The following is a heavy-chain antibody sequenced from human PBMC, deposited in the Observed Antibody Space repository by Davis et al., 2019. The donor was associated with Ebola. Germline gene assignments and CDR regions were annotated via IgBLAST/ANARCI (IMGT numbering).Heavy chain of an antibody. CDR3: ARAMVTMVSFAFDI. CDR2: IYHSGTT. D-gene: IGHD3-10*01. CDR1: GASISNTDDYF. V-gene: IGHV4-39*07. Sequence: SETLSLTCTVSGASISNTDDYFWAWIRQPPGKGLEWIGEIYHSGTTNYNPSLKSRVTISVDKSKNQFSLKLSSVTAADTAVYYCARAMVTMVSFAFDIWGQGTVVTVSS. J-gene: IGHJ3*02.